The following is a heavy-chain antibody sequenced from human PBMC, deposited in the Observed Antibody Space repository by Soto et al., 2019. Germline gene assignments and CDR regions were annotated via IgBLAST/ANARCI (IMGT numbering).Heavy chain of an antibody. J-gene: IGHJ6*02. Sequence: VGSLRLSCAASGFTFSSYEMNWVRQAPGKGLEWVSYISSSGDTIYYADSVKGRFTISRDNAKNSLFLQMNCLRAEDTAVYYCAPAPTGLDVWGQGTTVTVSS. CDR1: GFTFSSYE. CDR3: APAPTGLDV. CDR2: ISSSGDTI. V-gene: IGHV3-48*03. D-gene: IGHD1-1*01.